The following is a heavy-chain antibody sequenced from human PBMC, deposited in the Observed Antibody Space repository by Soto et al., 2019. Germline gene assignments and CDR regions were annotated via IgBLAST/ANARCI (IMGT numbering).Heavy chain of an antibody. D-gene: IGHD3-22*01. CDR1: GGSISSSSYY. CDR2: IYYRGST. J-gene: IGHJ3*02. CDR3: ARRLLEYYYDSSGEGAFDI. V-gene: IGHV4-39*01. Sequence: QLQLQESGPGLVKPSETLSLTCTVSGGSISSSSYYWGWIRQPPGKGLEWIGSIYYRGSTYYNPSLKSRVTISVDTSKNQFSLKLSSVTAADTAVYYCARRLLEYYYDSSGEGAFDIWGQGTMVTVSS.